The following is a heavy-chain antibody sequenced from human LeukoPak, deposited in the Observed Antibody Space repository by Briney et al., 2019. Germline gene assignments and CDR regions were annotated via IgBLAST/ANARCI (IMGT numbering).Heavy chain of an antibody. D-gene: IGHD3-22*01. CDR3: ARSWLSTPYDAFDI. J-gene: IGHJ3*02. CDR2: INHSGST. CDR1: GGSFSGYY. Sequence: SETLSLTCAVYGGSFSGYYWSWIRQPPGKGLEWIGEINHSGSTNYNPSLKSRVTISVDTSKNQFSLKLSSVTAADTAVYYCARSWLSTPYDAFDIWGQGTMVTVPS. V-gene: IGHV4-34*01.